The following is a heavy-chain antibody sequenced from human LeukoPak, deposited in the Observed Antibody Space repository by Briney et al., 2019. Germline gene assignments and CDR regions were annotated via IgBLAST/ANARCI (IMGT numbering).Heavy chain of an antibody. Sequence: GGSLRLSCAASGFTFSSYWMHWVRQAPGKGPVWVSRINSDGSVTDYADSVKGRFTISRDNSKNSLYLQMNSLRAEDTAVYYCALGSGSYFFDYWGQGTLVTVSS. J-gene: IGHJ4*02. CDR3: ALGSGSYFFDY. V-gene: IGHV3-74*01. CDR2: INSDGSVT. D-gene: IGHD3-10*01. CDR1: GFTFSSYW.